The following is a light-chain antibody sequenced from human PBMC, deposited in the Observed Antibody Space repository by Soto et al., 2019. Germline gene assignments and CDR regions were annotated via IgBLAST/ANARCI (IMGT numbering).Light chain of an antibody. CDR1: QSVASN. CDR3: QQYDKWPYT. Sequence: EIVLTQSPATLSGSPGERATLSCRTSQSVASNFAWYQQKPGQAPRLLVYGAFIRAPGFPVRFRGSGSGSEFTLTISSLQSEDGATYYCQQYDKWPYTFGQGTNLEIK. J-gene: IGKJ2*01. V-gene: IGKV3-15*01. CDR2: GAF.